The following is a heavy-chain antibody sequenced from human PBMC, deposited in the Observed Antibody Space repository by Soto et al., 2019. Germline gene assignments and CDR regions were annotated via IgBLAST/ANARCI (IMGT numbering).Heavy chain of an antibody. CDR3: ARCLHCSNGGRFDP. CDR1: GVSIGSPNW. V-gene: IGHV4-4*02. J-gene: IGHJ5*02. Sequence: QVHLQESGPGLVTPSGTLSLTCAVSGVSIGSPNWWTWVRQAPGKGLEWIGEMWPSGGTTYNPSLRNRVTISVDNSKNHLSLTLTSVTAADTAIYNCARCLHCSNGGRFDPWGQGALVTVSS. D-gene: IGHD2-8*01. CDR2: MWPSGGT.